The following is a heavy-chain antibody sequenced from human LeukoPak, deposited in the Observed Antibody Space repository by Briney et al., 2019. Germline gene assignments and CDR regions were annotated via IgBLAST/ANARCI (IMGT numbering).Heavy chain of an antibody. CDR1: SGSITDYH. V-gene: IGHV4-59*08. D-gene: IGHD6-19*01. CDR2: IYYDGST. J-gene: IGHJ6*02. CDR3: ARQGAVSGTYHYYALDV. Sequence: WETLSLTCTDSSGSITDYHWNWIRQPPGKGLEWIVYIYYDGSTNYNPSLKSRVTISVDTSKTQFSLNLRSVTAADTAVYYCARQGAVSGTYHYYALDVWGQGTMVTVSS.